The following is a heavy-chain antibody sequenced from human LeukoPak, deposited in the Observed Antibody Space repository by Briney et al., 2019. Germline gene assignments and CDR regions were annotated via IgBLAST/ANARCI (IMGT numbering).Heavy chain of an antibody. V-gene: IGHV1-69*04. J-gene: IGHJ4*02. D-gene: IGHD3-22*01. CDR1: GGTFSSYA. Sequence: GASVKVSCKASGGTFSSYAISWVRQAPGQGLEWMGRIIPILGIANYAQKFQGRVTITADKSTSTAYMELSSLRSKDTAVYYCASPYYYDSSGYLYYFDYWGQGTLVTVSS. CDR2: IIPILGIA. CDR3: ASPYYYDSSGYLYYFDY.